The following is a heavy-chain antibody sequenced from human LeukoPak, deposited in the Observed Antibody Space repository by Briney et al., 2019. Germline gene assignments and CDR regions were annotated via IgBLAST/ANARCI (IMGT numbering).Heavy chain of an antibody. CDR2: FSGSGGNT. V-gene: IGHV3-23*01. CDR3: ARAYDSSGYYPYYFDS. CDR1: GFTFSSYA. Sequence: GGSLRLSCAASGFTFSSYAMSWVRQAPGKGLEWVSTFSGSGGNTYYADSVKGRFTISRDNAKNSLFLQMNSLRAEDTAVYYCARAYDSSGYYPYYFDSWGQGTLVTVSS. D-gene: IGHD3-22*01. J-gene: IGHJ4*02.